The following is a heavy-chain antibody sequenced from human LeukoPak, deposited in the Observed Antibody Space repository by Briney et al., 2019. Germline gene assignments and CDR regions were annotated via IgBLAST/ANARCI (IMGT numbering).Heavy chain of an antibody. Sequence: GGSLRLSCAASGFTFSSYGMHWVRQAPGKGLEWVANIKQDGSEKYYVDSVKGQFTISRDNAKNSLYLQMTSLRAEDTPVYYCARDRYGWYSSSSTLDYWGQGTLVTVSS. CDR3: ARDRYGWYSSSSTLDY. D-gene: IGHD6-13*01. J-gene: IGHJ4*02. CDR2: IKQDGSEK. V-gene: IGHV3-7*01. CDR1: GFTFSSYG.